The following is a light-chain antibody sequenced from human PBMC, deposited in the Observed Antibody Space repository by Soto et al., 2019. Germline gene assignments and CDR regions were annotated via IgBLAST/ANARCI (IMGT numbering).Light chain of an antibody. CDR1: QTISSW. J-gene: IGKJ1*01. Sequence: DIQMTQSPSTLSGYVGDRVTITCRASQTISSWLAWYQQKPGKAPKLLIYKASTLKSGVPSRFSGSGSGTEFTLTIRSLQPDDFATDYCQHYNSYSEAFGQGTKVDIK. CDR3: QHYNSYSEA. V-gene: IGKV1-5*03. CDR2: KAS.